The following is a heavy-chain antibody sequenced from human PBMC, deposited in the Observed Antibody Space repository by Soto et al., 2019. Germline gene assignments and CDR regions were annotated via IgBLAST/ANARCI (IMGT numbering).Heavy chain of an antibody. D-gene: IGHD1-1*01. V-gene: IGHV3-23*01. CDR2: ISGSDGST. CDR1: GFTFSSYA. CDR3: AKDLLGPWNY. Sequence: PGGSLRLSCAASGFTFSSYAMNWVRQAPGKGLEWVSGISGSDGSTYYADSVKGRFTVSRDNSKNTLYLQMNSLRAEDTAVYYCAKDLLGPWNYWGQGTLVTVSS. J-gene: IGHJ4*02.